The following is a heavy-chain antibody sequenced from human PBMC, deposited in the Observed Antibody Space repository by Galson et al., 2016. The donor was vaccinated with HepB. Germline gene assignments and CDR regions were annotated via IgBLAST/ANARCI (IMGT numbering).Heavy chain of an antibody. D-gene: IGHD2-2*01. CDR1: GYTFSNYG. CDR3: AREWRIVLGPTTMRDYNYGMDV. J-gene: IGHJ6*02. Sequence: SVKVSCKASGYTFSNYGISWVRQAPGQGLEWMGWITAYNGNTNYEQKFRGRVTMTTDTSTNIAYMELRSLGSDDTAVYFCAREWRIVLGPTTMRDYNYGMDVWGQGTTVTVSS. V-gene: IGHV1-18*01. CDR2: ITAYNGNT.